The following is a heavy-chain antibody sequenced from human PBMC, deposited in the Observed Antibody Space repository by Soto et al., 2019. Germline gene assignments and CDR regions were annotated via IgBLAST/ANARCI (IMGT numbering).Heavy chain of an antibody. CDR3: ARGWPYYDSGGTYFDY. V-gene: IGHV1-2*04. J-gene: IGHJ4*02. D-gene: IGHD3-22*01. CDR1: GYTFTGYY. Sequence: ASVKVSCKASGYTFTGYYMHWVRQAPGQGLEWMGWINPNSGGTNYAQKFQGWVTMTRDTSISTAYMELSRLRSDDTAVYYCARGWPYYDSGGTYFDYWGQGTRVT. CDR2: INPNSGGT.